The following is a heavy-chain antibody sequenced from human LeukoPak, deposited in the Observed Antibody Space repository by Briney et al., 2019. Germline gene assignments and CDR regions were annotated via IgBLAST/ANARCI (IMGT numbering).Heavy chain of an antibody. Sequence: GGSLRLSCAASGFTFSDYYMSWIRQAPGKGLEWVSYISSSGSTIYYADSVKGRFTISRDNAKNSLYLQMNSLRAEDTALYYCARAYYYDSSGYYPTDPYYFDYWGQGTLVTVSS. CDR3: ARAYYYDSSGYYPTDPYYFDY. CDR2: ISSSGSTI. CDR1: GFTFSDYY. D-gene: IGHD3-22*01. J-gene: IGHJ4*02. V-gene: IGHV3-11*01.